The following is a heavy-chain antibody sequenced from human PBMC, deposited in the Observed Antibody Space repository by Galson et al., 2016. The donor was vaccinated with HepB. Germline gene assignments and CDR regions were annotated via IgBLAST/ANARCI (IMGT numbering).Heavy chain of an antibody. D-gene: IGHD6-19*01. J-gene: IGHJ4*02. V-gene: IGHV3-30*03. CDR3: AREGAEMAVAGTAFDY. Sequence: SLRLSCAASGFIFSSFAMHWVRQAPGKGLEWVAVISYDGGKKYYAESVKGRVTISRDNSKKTLFLQMNSLTTEDTAVYYCAREGAEMAVAGTAFDYWGQGTLVTVSS. CDR2: ISYDGGKK. CDR1: GFIFSSFA.